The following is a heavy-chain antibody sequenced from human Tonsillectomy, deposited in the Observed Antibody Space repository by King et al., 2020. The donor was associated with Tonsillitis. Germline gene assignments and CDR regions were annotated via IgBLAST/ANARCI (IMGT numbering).Heavy chain of an antibody. CDR3: ARARLGSNMDV. Sequence: QVQLVESGGGLVKPGGSLRLSCAASGFTFSDYYMSWIRQAPGKGLEWVSYISSSSSYTNYADSVKGRFTISRDNAKNSLYLQMNSLRAADTAVYYCARARLGSNMDVWGKGTTVTVSS. CDR1: GFTFSDYY. D-gene: IGHD4-17*01. J-gene: IGHJ6*03. V-gene: IGHV3-11*05. CDR2: ISSSSSYT.